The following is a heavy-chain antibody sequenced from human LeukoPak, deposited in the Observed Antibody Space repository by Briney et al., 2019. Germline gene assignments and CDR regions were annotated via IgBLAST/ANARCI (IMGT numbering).Heavy chain of an antibody. V-gene: IGHV4-61*02. CDR2: IYTSGST. CDR1: GGSISSGSYY. Sequence: PSQTLSLTCTVSGGSISSGSYYWSWIRQPAGKGLEWIGRIYTSGSTNYNPSLKSRVTISVDTSKNQFSLKLSSVTAADTAVYYCARGGGGTYAHYYYYMDVWGKGTTVTVSS. D-gene: IGHD1-26*01. CDR3: ARGGGGTYAHYYYYMDV. J-gene: IGHJ6*03.